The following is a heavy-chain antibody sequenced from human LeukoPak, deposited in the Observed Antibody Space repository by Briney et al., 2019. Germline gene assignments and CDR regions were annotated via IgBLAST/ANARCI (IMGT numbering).Heavy chain of an antibody. Sequence: ASVKVSCKASGYTFTDYYIHWVRQAPGQGLEWMGWINPHSSGTDYAHNFQGRVTMTRDTSISTVYMELNWLRSDDTAVYYCARMGINWLSLLGYWGQGTLVIVSS. CDR3: ARMGINWLSLLGY. CDR2: INPHSSGT. V-gene: IGHV1-2*02. CDR1: GYTFTDYY. D-gene: IGHD2/OR15-2a*01. J-gene: IGHJ4*02.